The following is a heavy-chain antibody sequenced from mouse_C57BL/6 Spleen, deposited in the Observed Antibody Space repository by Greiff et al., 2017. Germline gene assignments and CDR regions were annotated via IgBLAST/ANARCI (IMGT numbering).Heavy chain of an antibody. CDR1: GFNFTDDY. CDR2: IDPENGGT. Sequence: VQLQQSGAELVRPGASVKLSCTASGFNFTDDYMHWVKQRPEQGLEWIGWIDPENGGTEYNSKFPGKATITVDTSSSTAYMQLSSLTSEDSAVYYCPRGIRGTYWYFDGWGTGTTVTVAS. CDR3: PRGIRGTYWYFDG. J-gene: IGHJ1*03. V-gene: IGHV14-4*01. D-gene: IGHD2-14*01.